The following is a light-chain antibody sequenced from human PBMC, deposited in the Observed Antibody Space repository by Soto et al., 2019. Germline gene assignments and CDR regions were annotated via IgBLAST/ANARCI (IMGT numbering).Light chain of an antibody. Sequence: EIVFTQYPGTLSLSPGGRATLSCRASQSVSSSYLAWYQQKPGQAPRLLIYGASSRATGIPDRFSGSGSGTDFTLTISRLEPEDFAVYYCQQYDSSPKTFGQGTKVDI. V-gene: IGKV3-20*01. J-gene: IGKJ1*01. CDR3: QQYDSSPKT. CDR1: QSVSSSY. CDR2: GAS.